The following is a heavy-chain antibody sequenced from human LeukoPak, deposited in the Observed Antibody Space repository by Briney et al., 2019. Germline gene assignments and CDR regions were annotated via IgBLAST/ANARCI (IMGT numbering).Heavy chain of an antibody. CDR1: GFTCSSYS. V-gene: IGHV3-21*01. J-gene: IGHJ4*02. CDR2: ISSSSSYI. CDR3: ARASVRGVITAFDY. Sequence: PGGSLRLSCAASGFTCSSYSMNWVRQAPGKGLEWVSSISSSSSYIYYADSVKGRFTISRDNAKNSLYLQMNSLRAEDTAVYYCARASVRGVITAFDYWGQGTLVTVSS. D-gene: IGHD3-10*01.